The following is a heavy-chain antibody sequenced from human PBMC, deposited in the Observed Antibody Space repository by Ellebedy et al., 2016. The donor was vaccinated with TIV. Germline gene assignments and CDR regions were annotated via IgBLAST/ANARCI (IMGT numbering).Heavy chain of an antibody. CDR1: GFTFSDYS. CDR2: ISLSVNTM. J-gene: IGHJ4*02. V-gene: IGHV3-11*01. D-gene: IGHD6-19*01. CDR3: ARDAARSGWISDY. Sequence: PGGSLRLSCVASGFTFSDYSMSWVRQAPGKGLEWVSRISLSVNTMYYADSVQGRFTISRDSSKNTLYLQMNSLRVEDTAVYYCARDAARSGWISDYWGQGTLVTVSS.